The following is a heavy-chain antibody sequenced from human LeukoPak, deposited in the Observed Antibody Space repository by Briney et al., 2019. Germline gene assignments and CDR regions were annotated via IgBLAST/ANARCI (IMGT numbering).Heavy chain of an antibody. CDR1: GFTFSDYY. Sequence: PGGSLRLSCAASGFTFSDYYMSWIRQAPGKGLEWVSYISSSGSTIYYADSVKGRFTISRDNAKNSLYLQMNSLRAEDTAVYYCARSAAAGYYYYYMDVWGKGTTVTVSS. CDR3: ARSAAAGYYYYYMDV. J-gene: IGHJ6*03. CDR2: ISSSGSTI. V-gene: IGHV3-11*04. D-gene: IGHD6-13*01.